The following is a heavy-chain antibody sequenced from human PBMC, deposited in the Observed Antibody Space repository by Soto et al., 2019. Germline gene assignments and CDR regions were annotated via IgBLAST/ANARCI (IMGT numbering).Heavy chain of an antibody. CDR2: IKQDGSEK. CDR1: GLTFSSYW. CDR3: ARFFCGLYSGSFHDYYYVLDV. Sequence: PGGSLRLSCAASGLTFSSYWMSWVRQAQGKGLEWVANIKQDGSEKYYVDSVKGRFTISRDNAKNSLYLQMNRLRAEETTVYYCARFFCGLYSGSFHDYYYVLDVWGQGTTVTVS. V-gene: IGHV3-7*01. J-gene: IGHJ6*02. D-gene: IGHD6-6*01.